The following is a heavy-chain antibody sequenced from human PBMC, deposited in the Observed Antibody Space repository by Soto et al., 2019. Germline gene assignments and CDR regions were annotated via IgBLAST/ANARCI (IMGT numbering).Heavy chain of an antibody. Sequence: QVQLVQSGAEVKKPGSSVKVSCKASGGTFSSYAISWVRQAPGQGLEWMGGIIPIFGTANYAQKFQGRVTITEDESASAAYMELSSLRSEDTAVYYCARYRLDGGYFDYWGQGGLVTVSS. CDR3: ARYRLDGGYFDY. J-gene: IGHJ4*02. D-gene: IGHD3-16*02. CDR1: GGTFSSYA. V-gene: IGHV1-69*12. CDR2: IIPIFGTA.